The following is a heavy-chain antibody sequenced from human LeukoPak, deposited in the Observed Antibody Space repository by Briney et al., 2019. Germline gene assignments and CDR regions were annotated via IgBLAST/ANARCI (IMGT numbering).Heavy chain of an antibody. D-gene: IGHD3-22*01. CDR3: ARAPPTPYDSSGYYDY. CDR2: IYYSGST. CDR1: GGSISSYY. J-gene: IGHJ4*02. Sequence: PSETLSLTCTVSGGSISSYYGSWIRQPPGKGLEWIGYIYYSGSTNYNPSLKSRVTISVDTSKNQFSLKLSSVTAADTAVYYCARAPPTPYDSSGYYDYWGQGTLVTVSS. V-gene: IGHV4-59*01.